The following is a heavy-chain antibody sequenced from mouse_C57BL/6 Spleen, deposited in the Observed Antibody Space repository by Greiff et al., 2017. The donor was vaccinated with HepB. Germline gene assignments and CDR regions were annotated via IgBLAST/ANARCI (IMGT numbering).Heavy chain of an antibody. CDR2: ISSGGSYT. V-gene: IGHV5-6*01. CDR3: ARQTAQATGYAMDY. J-gene: IGHJ4*01. CDR1: GFTFSSYG. Sequence: EVQLQESGGDLVKPGGSLKLSCAASGFTFSSYGMSWVRQTPDKRLEWVATISSGGSYTYYPDSVKGRFTISRDNAKNTLYLQMSSLKSEDTAMYYCARQTAQATGYAMDYWGQGTSVTVSS. D-gene: IGHD3-2*02.